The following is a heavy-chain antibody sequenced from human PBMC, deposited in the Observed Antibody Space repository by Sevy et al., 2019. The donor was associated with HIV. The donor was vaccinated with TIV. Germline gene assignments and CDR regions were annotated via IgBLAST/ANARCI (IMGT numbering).Heavy chain of an antibody. CDR1: GYTFTGQY. J-gene: IGHJ4*02. CDR3: SRDFRLRRYSYGCFDY. Sequence: ASVKVSCKASGYTFTGQYIHWVRQAPGQGLEWMGWINPKSGDTNYAQEFQGRVTMTRDTSISTAYMEVSGLKSDDTVVYYCSRDFRLRRYSYGCFDYWGQGTLVTVSS. V-gene: IGHV1-2*02. D-gene: IGHD5-18*01. CDR2: INPKSGDT.